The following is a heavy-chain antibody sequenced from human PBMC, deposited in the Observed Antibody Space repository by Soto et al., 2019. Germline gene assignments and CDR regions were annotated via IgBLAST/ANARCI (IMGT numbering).Heavy chain of an antibody. CDR2: IYYSGTT. V-gene: IGHV4-31*03. J-gene: IGHJ5*02. D-gene: IGHD1-20*01. CDR3: ARVITGTTSWFDP. CDR1: GGPISSGGYH. Sequence: PSETLSLTCTVSGGPISSGGYHWSWIRQHPGKGLEWIGYIYYSGTTYYNPSLKSRVTISVDTSKNQFSLKVSSVTAADTAVYYCARVITGTTSWFDPWGQGTLVTVSS.